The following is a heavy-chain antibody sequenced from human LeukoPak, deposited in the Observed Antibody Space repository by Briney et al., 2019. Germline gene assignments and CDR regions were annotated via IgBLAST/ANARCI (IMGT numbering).Heavy chain of an antibody. CDR2: IYYIGGT. Sequence: SETLSLTCTVSGGSISSYYWSWIRQPPGKGLERIGYIYYIGGTNYNPSLKSRVTISVDTSKNQFSLKLSSVTAADTAVYYCARPRFNWFDPWGQGTLVTVSS. V-gene: IGHV4-59*12. CDR3: ARPRFNWFDP. J-gene: IGHJ5*02. CDR1: GGSISSYY.